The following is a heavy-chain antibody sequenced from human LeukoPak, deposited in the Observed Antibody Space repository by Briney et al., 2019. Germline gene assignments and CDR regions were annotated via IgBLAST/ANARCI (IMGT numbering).Heavy chain of an antibody. J-gene: IGHJ5*02. D-gene: IGHD3-22*01. CDR1: GGSISSSSYY. CDR2: IYTSGST. CDR3: ARGTMIGDWFDP. V-gene: IGHV4-61*02. Sequence: PSETLSLTCTVSGGSISSSSYYWSWIRQPAGKGLEWIGRIYTSGSTNYNPSLKSRVTISVDTSKNQFSLKLSSVTAADTAVYYCARGTMIGDWFDPWGQGTLVTVSS.